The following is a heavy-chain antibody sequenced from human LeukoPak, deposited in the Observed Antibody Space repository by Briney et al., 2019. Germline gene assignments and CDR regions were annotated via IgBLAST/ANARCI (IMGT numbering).Heavy chain of an antibody. J-gene: IGHJ4*02. CDR2: ISSDGSNE. CDR1: GFAFSTYS. D-gene: IGHD1-14*01. V-gene: IGHV3-30*01. CDR3: AGDPNRSYFDH. Sequence: GGSLRLSCAASGFAFSTYSMHWVRQAPGKGLEWLALISSDGSNENFADSVKGRFTISRDNSKNTLYLRMNSLRSEDTAIYYCAGDPNRSYFDHWGQGTLVTVSS.